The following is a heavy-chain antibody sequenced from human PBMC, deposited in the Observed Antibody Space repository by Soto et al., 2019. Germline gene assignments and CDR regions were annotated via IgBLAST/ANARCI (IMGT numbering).Heavy chain of an antibody. CDR2: IIPLFGTP. D-gene: IGHD3-16*01. V-gene: IGHV1-69*13. J-gene: IGHJ4*02. CDR1: GGTFTSHA. CDR3: AAGIGITFGGVTREFDY. Sequence: ASVKVSCKVSGGTFTSHALSWVRQAPGQGLEWMGRIIPLFGTPNYAQRFQGRVTIIADESTNTAYMELSSLTSEDTAVYYYAAGIGITFGGVTREFDYWGQGTLVTVSS.